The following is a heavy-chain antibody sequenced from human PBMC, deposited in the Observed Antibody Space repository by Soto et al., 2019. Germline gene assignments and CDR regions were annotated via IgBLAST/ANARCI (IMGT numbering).Heavy chain of an antibody. CDR2: ISYDGSNK. V-gene: IGHV3-30*18. CDR1: GFTFSSYG. CDR3: AKRGGSGSYYYYGMDV. J-gene: IGHJ6*02. Sequence: TGGSLRLSCAASGFTFSSYGMHWVRQAPGKGLEWVAVISYDGSNKYYADSVKGRFTISRDNSKNTLYLQMNSLRAEDTAVYYCAKRGGSGSYYYYGMDVWGQGTTVTVSS. D-gene: IGHD1-26*01.